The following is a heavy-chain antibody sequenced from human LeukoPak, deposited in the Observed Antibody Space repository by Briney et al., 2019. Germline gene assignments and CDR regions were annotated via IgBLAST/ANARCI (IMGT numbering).Heavy chain of an antibody. CDR3: AREIADGLFDY. V-gene: IGHV3-33*01. J-gene: IGHJ4*02. CDR1: GFTFSSYG. CDR2: IWYDGSNK. Sequence: GGSLRLSCAASGFTFSSYGMHWVRQAPGKGLEWVAVIWYDGSNKYYADSVKGRFTISRDNSKNTLYLQMNSLRAKDTAVYYCAREIADGLFDYWGQGTLVTVSS.